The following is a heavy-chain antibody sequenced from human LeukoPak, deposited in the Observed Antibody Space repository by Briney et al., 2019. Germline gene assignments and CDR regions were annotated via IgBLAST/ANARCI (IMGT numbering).Heavy chain of an antibody. CDR3: ARDMGDIVVVPAAPHGMDV. V-gene: IGHV3-33*01. CDR1: GFTFSSYG. D-gene: IGHD2-2*01. Sequence: PGRSLRLSCAASGFTFSSYGMHWVRQAPGEGLEWVAVIWYDGSNKYYADSVKGRFTISRDNSKNTLYLQMNSLRAEDTAVYYCARDMGDIVVVPAAPHGMDVWGKGTTVTVSS. J-gene: IGHJ6*04. CDR2: IWYDGSNK.